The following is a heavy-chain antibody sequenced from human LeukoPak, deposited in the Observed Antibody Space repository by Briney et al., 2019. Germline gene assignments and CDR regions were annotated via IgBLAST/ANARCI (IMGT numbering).Heavy chain of an antibody. D-gene: IGHD3-3*01. CDR3: ATFRFLGT. V-gene: IGHV3-7*03. J-gene: IGHJ3*01. CDR2: IKPGGNEK. Sequence: GGSLRLSCAVSGFAFSSLAMHWVRQAPGKGLEWVANIKPGGNEKYYVDSVKGRFTISRDNVKNSLYLQMNSLRAEDTAIYYCATFRFLGTWGQGTMVTVSP. CDR1: GFAFSSLA.